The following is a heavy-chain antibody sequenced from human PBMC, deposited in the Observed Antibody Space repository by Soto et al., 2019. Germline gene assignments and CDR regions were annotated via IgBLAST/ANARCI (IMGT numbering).Heavy chain of an antibody. J-gene: IGHJ5*02. Sequence: SETLSLTCTVSGGSITSYYLTWIRQPPGKELEWIGYIYYTGRTNCNPSLKSRVTMSVDTSKNQFSLRLSSVTAADTAIYYCARDLTIGGFFDPWGRGTLVTVYS. V-gene: IGHV4-59*01. CDR3: ARDLTIGGFFDP. D-gene: IGHD3-10*01. CDR2: IYYTGRT. CDR1: GGSITSYY.